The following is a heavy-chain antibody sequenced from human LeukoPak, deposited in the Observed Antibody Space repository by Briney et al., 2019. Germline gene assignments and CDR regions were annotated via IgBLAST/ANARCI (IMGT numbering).Heavy chain of an antibody. Sequence: GGSLRLSCAASGIAFGNNWMHWVRQGPGKGLVWISRINSDGGGAIYADSVKGRFTVSRDNAKNTLYLQMNSLRAEDMAVYYCARDVPHNWFDTWGQGTLVIVSS. V-gene: IGHV3-74*01. CDR1: GIAFGNNW. J-gene: IGHJ5*02. CDR2: INSDGGGA. CDR3: ARDVPHNWFDT.